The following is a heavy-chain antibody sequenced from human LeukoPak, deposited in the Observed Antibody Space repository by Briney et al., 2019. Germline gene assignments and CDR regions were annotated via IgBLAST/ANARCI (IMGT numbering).Heavy chain of an antibody. J-gene: IGHJ3*02. V-gene: IGHV3-30-3*01. D-gene: IGHD2-21*02. CDR3: ARDPDDCPLTDNAFDI. CDR2: ISYDGSNK. Sequence: PGGSLRLSCAASGFTFSSYAMHWVRQAPGKGLEWVAVISYDGSNKYYADSVKGRFTISRDNSKNTLYLQMNSLRAEDTAVYYCARDPDDCPLTDNAFDIWGQGTMVTVSS. CDR1: GFTFSSYA.